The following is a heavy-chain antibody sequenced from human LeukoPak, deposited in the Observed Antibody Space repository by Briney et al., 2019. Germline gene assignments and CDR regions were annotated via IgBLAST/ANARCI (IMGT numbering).Heavy chain of an antibody. Sequence: ASVKVSCKASGYTFTSYDINWVRQATGQGLEWMGWMNPNSGNTGYAQKFQGRATMTRNTSISTAYMELSSLRSEDTAVYYCARGSTYYYDSSGYYYPLGFDPWGQGTLVTVSS. D-gene: IGHD3-22*01. CDR1: GYTFTSYD. CDR3: ARGSTYYYDSSGYYYPLGFDP. V-gene: IGHV1-8*01. CDR2: MNPNSGNT. J-gene: IGHJ5*02.